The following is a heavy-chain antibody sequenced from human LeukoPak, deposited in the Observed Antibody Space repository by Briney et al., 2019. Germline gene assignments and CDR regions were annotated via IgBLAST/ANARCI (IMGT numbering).Heavy chain of an antibody. Sequence: SETLSLTCAVYGGSFSGYYWSWIRQPPGEGLEWIGEINHSGSTNYNPSLKSRVTTSVDTSKNQFSLKLSSVTAADTAVYYCARGPVQRSGSYYFDYWGQGTLVTVSS. V-gene: IGHV4-34*01. CDR1: GGSFSGYY. CDR2: INHSGST. CDR3: ARGPVQRSGSYYFDY. D-gene: IGHD1-26*01. J-gene: IGHJ4*02.